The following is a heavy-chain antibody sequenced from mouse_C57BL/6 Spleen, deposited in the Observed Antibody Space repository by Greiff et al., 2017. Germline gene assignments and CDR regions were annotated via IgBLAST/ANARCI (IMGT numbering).Heavy chain of an antibody. Sequence: DVQLQESGPGMVKPSQSLSLTCTVTGYSITSGYDWHWIRHFPGNKLEWMGYISYSGSTNYNPSLKSRISITHDTSKNHFFLKLNSVTTEDTATYYCAREGYYGSSYWYFDVWGTGTTVTVSS. CDR1: GYSITSGYD. V-gene: IGHV3-1*01. CDR3: AREGYYGSSYWYFDV. CDR2: ISYSGST. J-gene: IGHJ1*03. D-gene: IGHD1-1*01.